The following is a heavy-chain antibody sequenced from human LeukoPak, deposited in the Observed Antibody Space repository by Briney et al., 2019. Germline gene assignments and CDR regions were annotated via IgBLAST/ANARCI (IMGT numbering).Heavy chain of an antibody. Sequence: PGGSLRLSCAASGFTFSSYAMHWVRQAPGKGLEWVAVISYDGSNKYYADSVKGRFTISRDNSKNTLYLQMNSLRAEDTAVYYCARELKRARSYFGYWGQGTLVTVSS. CDR2: ISYDGSNK. J-gene: IGHJ4*02. CDR1: GFTFSSYA. CDR3: ARELKRARSYFGY. V-gene: IGHV3-30-3*01. D-gene: IGHD1-14*01.